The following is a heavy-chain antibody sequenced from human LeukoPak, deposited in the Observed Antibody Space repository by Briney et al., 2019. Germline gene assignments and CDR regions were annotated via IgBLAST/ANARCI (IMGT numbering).Heavy chain of an antibody. CDR1: GGSISTYY. V-gene: IGHV4-59*12. J-gene: IGHJ4*02. Sequence: SETLSLTCTVSGGSISTYYWSWIRQPPGKGLEWIGYIYYSGSTNYNPSLKSRVTISVDKSKNQFSLKLSSVTAADTAVYYCARDRGGWEFFDYWGQGTLVTVSS. CDR3: ARDRGGWEFFDY. D-gene: IGHD6-19*01. CDR2: IYYSGST.